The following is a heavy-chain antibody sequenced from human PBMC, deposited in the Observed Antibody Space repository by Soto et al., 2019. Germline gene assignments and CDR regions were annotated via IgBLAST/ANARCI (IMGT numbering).Heavy chain of an antibody. CDR2: ISSSSSYI. D-gene: IGHD6-6*01. J-gene: IGHJ6*02. CDR1: GFTFSSYS. CDR3: ARDKYSSSSVLDYYYYGMDV. V-gene: IGHV3-21*01. Sequence: GGSLRLSCAASGFTFSSYSMNWVRQAPGKGLEWVSSISSSSSYIYYADSVKGRFTISRDNAKNSLYLQMNSLRAEDTAVYYCARDKYSSSSVLDYYYYGMDVWGQGTTVTVSS.